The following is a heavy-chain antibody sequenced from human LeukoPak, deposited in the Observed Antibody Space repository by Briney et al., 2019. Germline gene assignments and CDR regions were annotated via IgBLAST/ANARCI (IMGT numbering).Heavy chain of an antibody. J-gene: IGHJ4*02. CDR3: AVRGYSYGDDY. D-gene: IGHD5-18*01. CDR2: IYHSGST. V-gene: IGHV4-38-2*02. Sequence: SETLSLTCTVSGYSISSGYYWGWIRQPPGKGLEWIGSIYHSGSTYYNPSLKSRVTISVDTSKNQFSLKLSSVTAAGTAVYYCAVRGYSYGDDYWGQGTLVTVSS. CDR1: GYSISSGYY.